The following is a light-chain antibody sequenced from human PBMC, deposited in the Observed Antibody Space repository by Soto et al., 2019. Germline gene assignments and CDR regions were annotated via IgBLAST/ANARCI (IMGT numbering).Light chain of an antibody. CDR2: DVS. CDR3: QQFETYPLT. V-gene: IGKV1-13*02. J-gene: IGKJ5*01. Sequence: AIQLTQSPPSLSASIGDRVTITCRASQGISSAFAWYQQKPGTVPKLLIYDVSNLQSGIPSRFSGGGSGTDFTLTISSLQPEDFAPYYCQQFETYPLTFGQGTRLEVK. CDR1: QGISSA.